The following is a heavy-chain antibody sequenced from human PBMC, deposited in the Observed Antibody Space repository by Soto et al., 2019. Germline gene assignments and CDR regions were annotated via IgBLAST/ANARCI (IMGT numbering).Heavy chain of an antibody. D-gene: IGHD6-13*01. CDR3: ARRASSWYYFDY. Sequence: GESLKISCKGSGYSFTSQWIGWVRQMPGKGLECMGIIYPGDSATRYSPSFQGQVTISADKSISTAYLQWSSLKASDTAMYYCARRASSWYYFDYWGQGTLVTVSS. V-gene: IGHV5-51*01. CDR2: IYPGDSAT. J-gene: IGHJ4*02. CDR1: GYSFTSQW.